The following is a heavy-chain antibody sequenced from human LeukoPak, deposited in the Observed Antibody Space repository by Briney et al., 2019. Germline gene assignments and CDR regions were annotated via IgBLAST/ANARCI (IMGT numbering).Heavy chain of an antibody. Sequence: SETLSLTCAIDGASLSAYHWTWIRQPPGKGLEWIGEIKPSGITNYNPPLKSRVTISVDTSKNQFSLKLSSVTTADTAVYYCARAGLFDYLFRPYFDYWGQGALVTVSS. J-gene: IGHJ4*02. CDR3: ARAGLFDYLFRPYFDY. CDR2: IKPSGIT. D-gene: IGHD3-9*01. V-gene: IGHV4-34*01. CDR1: GASLSAYH.